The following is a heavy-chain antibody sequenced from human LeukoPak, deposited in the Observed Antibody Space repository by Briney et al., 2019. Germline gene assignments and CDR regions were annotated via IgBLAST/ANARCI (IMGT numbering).Heavy chain of an antibody. D-gene: IGHD4-17*01. Sequence: ASVKVSCKASGYTFTGYYMHWVRQAPGQGLEWMGWINPNSGGTNYAQKFQGRVTMTRDTSISTAYMELSRLRSDDTAVYYCALLARAVTKALKRGVGLDYWGQGTLVTVS. CDR2: INPNSGGT. J-gene: IGHJ4*02. CDR1: GYTFTGYY. V-gene: IGHV1-2*02. CDR3: ALLARAVTKALKRGVGLDY.